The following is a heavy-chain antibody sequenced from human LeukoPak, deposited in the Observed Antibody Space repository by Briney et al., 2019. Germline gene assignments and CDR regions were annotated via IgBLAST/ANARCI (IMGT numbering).Heavy chain of an antibody. D-gene: IGHD2-2*01. V-gene: IGHV3-30*02. J-gene: IGHJ4*02. CDR1: GFTFSSYG. Sequence: GGSLRLSCAASGFTFSSYGMHWVRQAPGKGLEWVAFIRYDGSNKYYADSVKGRFTISRDNSKNTLYLQMNSLRAEDTAVYYCAKLPAAITVLSYWGQGTLVTVSS. CDR2: IRYDGSNK. CDR3: AKLPAAITVLSY.